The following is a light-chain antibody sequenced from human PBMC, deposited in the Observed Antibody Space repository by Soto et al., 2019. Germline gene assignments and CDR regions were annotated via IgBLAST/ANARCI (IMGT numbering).Light chain of an antibody. CDR3: QTWGSGIVV. V-gene: IGLV4-69*01. J-gene: IGLJ2*01. CDR1: SGHSNYA. CDR2: LNSDGSH. Sequence: QPVLTQSPSACASLEASVKLTCTVSSGHSNYAIAWHQQQSEKGPRYLMKLNSDGSHSKGDGIPDRFSGSSSGAERYLTISSLQSEDEADYYCQTWGSGIVVFGGGTQLTVL.